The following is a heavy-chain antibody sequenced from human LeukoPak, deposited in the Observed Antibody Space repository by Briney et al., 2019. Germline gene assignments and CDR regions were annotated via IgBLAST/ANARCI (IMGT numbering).Heavy chain of an antibody. CDR3: GRVGDGYNDNY. CDR2: ISSGGST. Sequence: GGSLRLSCAASGFTVSSDYMGWVRQAPEKGLEWVSLISSGGSTYYADSLKGRLPISRDNSKNTLYLQMNSLRAEDTAVYYCGRVGDGYNDNYWGQGTLVTVSS. CDR1: GFTVSSDY. V-gene: IGHV3-66*01. J-gene: IGHJ4*02. D-gene: IGHD5-12*01.